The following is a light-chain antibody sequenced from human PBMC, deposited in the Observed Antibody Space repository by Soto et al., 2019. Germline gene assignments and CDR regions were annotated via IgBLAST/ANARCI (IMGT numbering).Light chain of an antibody. CDR3: QQTYSTPGT. J-gene: IGKJ1*01. Sequence: DIQMTQSPSPLSASVGDSVTITCRASQTIQTDLSWYRHKPGRAPELLIYAASRLQTGVPSRFSGSGSGTYFILSISNLRPEDFATYYCQQTYSTPGTFGQGTKVEVK. CDR1: QTIQTD. CDR2: AAS. V-gene: IGKV1-39*01.